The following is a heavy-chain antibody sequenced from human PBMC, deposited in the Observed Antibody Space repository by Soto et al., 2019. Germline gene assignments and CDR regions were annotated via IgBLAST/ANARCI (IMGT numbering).Heavy chain of an antibody. D-gene: IGHD3-10*01. J-gene: IGHJ6*02. V-gene: IGHV2-70*01. CDR2: MDWDDDK. CDR1: GFSLSTSGMC. Sequence: SGPTLVNPTQTLTLTCTFSGFSLSTSGMCVSWIRQPPGKALEWLALMDWDDDKYYSTSLKTRLTISKETPKNQVVLTMTNMDPVDTATYYCARSRRRLLGFGEPSRTDYGMDVWGQGTKGTVSS. CDR3: ARSRRRLLGFGEPSRTDYGMDV.